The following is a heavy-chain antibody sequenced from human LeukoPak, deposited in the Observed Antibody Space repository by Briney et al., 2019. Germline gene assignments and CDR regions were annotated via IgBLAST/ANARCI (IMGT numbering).Heavy chain of an antibody. CDR1: GYSISSGYY. V-gene: IGHV4-38-2*02. CDR2: IYYSGST. Sequence: SETLSLTCTVSGYSISSGYYWGWIRQPPGKGLEWIGSIYYSGSTYYNPSLKSRVTISVDTSKNQFSLKLSSVTAADTAVYYCARDSSHDYPQDAFDIWGQGTMVTVSS. D-gene: IGHD4-11*01. J-gene: IGHJ3*02. CDR3: ARDSSHDYPQDAFDI.